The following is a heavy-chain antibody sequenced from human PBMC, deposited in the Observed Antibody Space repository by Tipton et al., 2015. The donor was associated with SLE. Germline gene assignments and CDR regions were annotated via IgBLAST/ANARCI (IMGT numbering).Heavy chain of an antibody. Sequence: GLVKPSETLSLTCGVSGYSISSGNYWGWIRQPPGKGLEWIGSMYHSGSTHYNTSLKSRVTMSVDTSKKQVSLKLSSVTAADTAVYYCARDQEMTSGENRFDPWGQGTLVTVSS. CDR1: GYSISSGNY. V-gene: IGHV4-38-2*02. CDR2: MYHSGST. CDR3: ARDQEMTSGENRFDP. J-gene: IGHJ5*02. D-gene: IGHD5-24*01.